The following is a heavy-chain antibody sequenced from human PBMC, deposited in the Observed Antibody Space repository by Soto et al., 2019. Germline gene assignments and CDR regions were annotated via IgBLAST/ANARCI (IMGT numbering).Heavy chain of an antibody. V-gene: IGHV4-30-2*01. CDR3: ARGRRREGYYYGMDV. D-gene: IGHD1-26*01. Sequence: SETLSRTCADSGGSISSSGYSWSWIRQPPGKGLEWIGYIYHSGSTYYNPSLKSRVTISVDRSKNQFSLKLSSVTAADTAVYYCARGRRREGYYYGMDVWGQGTTVTVSS. J-gene: IGHJ6*02. CDR1: GGSISSSGYS. CDR2: IYHSGST.